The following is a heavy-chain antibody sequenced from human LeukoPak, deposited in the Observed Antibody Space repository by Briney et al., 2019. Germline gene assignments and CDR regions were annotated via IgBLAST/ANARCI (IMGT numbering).Heavy chain of an antibody. D-gene: IGHD4-17*01. V-gene: IGHV3-21*01. CDR1: GFTFSSYS. CDR3: ARGEYLADYGDYFDY. Sequence: GGSLRLSCAASGFTFSSYSMNWVRQAPGKGLEWVSSISSSSSYIFYADSVKGRFTISRDNAKNSLYLQMNSLRAEDTAVYYCARGEYLADYGDYFDYWGQGTLVTVSS. CDR2: ISSSSSYI. J-gene: IGHJ4*02.